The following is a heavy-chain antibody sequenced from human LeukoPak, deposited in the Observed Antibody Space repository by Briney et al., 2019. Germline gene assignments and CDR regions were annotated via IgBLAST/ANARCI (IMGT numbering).Heavy chain of an antibody. J-gene: IGHJ5*02. CDR2: ISSSGSYI. D-gene: IGHD2-2*01. CDR3: ARGYCSSTSCYGFDP. CDR1: GFTFSSYS. V-gene: IGHV3-21*01. Sequence: GGSLRLSCAASGFTFSSYSMNWVRQAPGKGLEWVSSISSSGSYIHYADSVKGRFTISRDNAKNSLYLQMNSLRAEDTAVYYCARGYCSSTSCYGFDPWGQGTLVTVSS.